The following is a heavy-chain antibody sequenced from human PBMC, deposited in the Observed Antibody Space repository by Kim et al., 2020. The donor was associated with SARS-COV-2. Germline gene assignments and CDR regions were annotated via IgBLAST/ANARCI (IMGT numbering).Heavy chain of an antibody. D-gene: IGHD1-26*01. CDR1: GYTFTSYY. CDR3: ASTYSGSYWDDDAFDI. V-gene: IGHV1-46*01. J-gene: IGHJ3*02. Sequence: ASVKVSCKASGYTFTSYYMHWVRQAPGQGLEWMGIINPSGGSTSYAQKFQGRVTMTRDTSTSTVYMELSSLRSEDTAVYYCASTYSGSYWDDDAFDIWGQGTMVTVSS. CDR2: INPSGGST.